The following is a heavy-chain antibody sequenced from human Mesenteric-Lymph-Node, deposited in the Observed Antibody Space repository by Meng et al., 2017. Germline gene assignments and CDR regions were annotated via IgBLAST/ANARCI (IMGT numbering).Heavy chain of an antibody. CDR1: GYTFTGYY. CDR3: ARGYGSGYYYVVSGYYFDY. CDR2: INPNSGGT. Sequence: ASVKVSCKASGYTFTGYYMHWVRQAPGQGLEWMGRINPNSGGTNYAQKFQGRVTMTRDTSTSTVYMELSSLRSEDTAVYYCARGYGSGYYYVVSGYYFDYWGQGTLVTVSS. J-gene: IGHJ4*02. D-gene: IGHD3-22*01. V-gene: IGHV1-2*06.